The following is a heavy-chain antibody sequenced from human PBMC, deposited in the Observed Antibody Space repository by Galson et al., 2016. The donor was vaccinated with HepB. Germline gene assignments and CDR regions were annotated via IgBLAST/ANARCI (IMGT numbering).Heavy chain of an antibody. Sequence: SVKVSCKASGYTFTSYDMHWVRQAPGQRLEWMGRINIGQGNTKYSQKMQGRVTITRDPSATTAYMEVSSLRSEDTAVCYCASVDASSWYFDYWGQGTLVTVSS. J-gene: IGHJ4*02. CDR1: GYTFTSYD. CDR3: ASVDASSWYFDY. V-gene: IGHV1-3*04. CDR2: INIGQGNT. D-gene: IGHD6-13*01.